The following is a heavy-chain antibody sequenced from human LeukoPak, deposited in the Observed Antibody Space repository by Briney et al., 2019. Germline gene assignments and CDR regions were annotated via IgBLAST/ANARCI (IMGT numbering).Heavy chain of an antibody. CDR1: GYTFTSYW. D-gene: IGHD5-24*01. CDR2: ITHDGSGT. V-gene: IGHV3-74*01. Sequence: HPGGSLRLSCAAPGYTFTSYWIHWVRQALGKGRLCISYITHDGSGTTYADSVKGRFTISRDNAKNTVYLQMNSLRAEDTAIYYCARGSDGWSIDYWGQGTLVTVSS. J-gene: IGHJ4*02. CDR3: ARGSDGWSIDY.